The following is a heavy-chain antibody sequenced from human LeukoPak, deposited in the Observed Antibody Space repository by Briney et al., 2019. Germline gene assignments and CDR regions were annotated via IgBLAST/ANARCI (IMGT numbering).Heavy chain of an antibody. CDR1: GFTLRKNA. CDR3: ARDLSERYSTDY. J-gene: IGHJ4*02. CDR2: ISWDGNTK. Sequence: GGSLRLSCAASGFTLRKNAMHWVRQAPGKGLEWVAFISWDGNTKYYADSVKGRFTISRDNSQNTLDLQMNSLRAEDTAVYYCARDLSERYSTDYWGQGTLVTVSS. D-gene: IGHD1-26*01. V-gene: IGHV3-30-3*01.